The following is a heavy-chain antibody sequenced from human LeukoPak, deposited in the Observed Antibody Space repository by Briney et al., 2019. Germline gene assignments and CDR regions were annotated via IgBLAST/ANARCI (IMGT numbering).Heavy chain of an antibody. D-gene: IGHD5-24*01. CDR2: IWYDGSNK. Sequence: GRSLRLSCAASGFTFSSYGMHRVRQAPGKGLEWVAVIWYDGSNKYYADSVKGRFTISRDNSKNTLYLQMNSLRAEDTAVYYCARGRGWLQPYFDYWGQGTLVTVSP. J-gene: IGHJ4*02. CDR3: ARGRGWLQPYFDY. V-gene: IGHV3-33*01. CDR1: GFTFSSYG.